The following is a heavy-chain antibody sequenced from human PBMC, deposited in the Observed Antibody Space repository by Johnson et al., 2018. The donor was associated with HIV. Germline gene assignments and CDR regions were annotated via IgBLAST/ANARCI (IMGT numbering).Heavy chain of an antibody. CDR1: GVTFSSNY. J-gene: IGHJ3*02. V-gene: IGHV3-66*02. CDR2: IYSGGST. CDR3: ARLRGAFDI. Sequence: EVQLVESGGGLVQPGGSLRLSCAASGVTFSSNYMNWVRQAPGKGLEWVSVIYSGGSTYYADSVKGRFTISRDNSKNTVYLQMNSLRSDDTAVYYCARLRGAFDIWGQGTMVTVSS. D-gene: IGHD4-17*01.